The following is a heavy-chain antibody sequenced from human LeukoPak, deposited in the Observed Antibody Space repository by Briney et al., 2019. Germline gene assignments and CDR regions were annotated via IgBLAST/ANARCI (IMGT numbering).Heavy chain of an antibody. CDR3: AREARGINYFDY. J-gene: IGHJ4*02. Sequence: SQTMSLTCTVSGGSISSGGYYWSWIRQHPGKGLEWIGYIYYSGSTYYNPSLKSRVTISVDTSKNQFSLKLSSVTAADTAVYYCAREARGINYFDYWGQGTLVTVSS. D-gene: IGHD2-15*01. CDR1: GGSISSGGYY. V-gene: IGHV4-31*03. CDR2: IYYSGST.